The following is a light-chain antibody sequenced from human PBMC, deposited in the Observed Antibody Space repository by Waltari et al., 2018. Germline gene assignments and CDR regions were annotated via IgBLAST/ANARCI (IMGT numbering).Light chain of an antibody. CDR1: QSVLYSSNNKNY. CDR3: QQYYSTPYT. Sequence: DIVMTQSPDSLAVSLGERATINCKSSQSVLYSSNNKNYLAWYQQKPGQPPNLLIYWASTRESVVPYRFSGSGSGTDFTLTIGSLQAEDVAVYYCQQYYSTPYTFGQGTKLEIK. V-gene: IGKV4-1*01. CDR2: WAS. J-gene: IGKJ2*01.